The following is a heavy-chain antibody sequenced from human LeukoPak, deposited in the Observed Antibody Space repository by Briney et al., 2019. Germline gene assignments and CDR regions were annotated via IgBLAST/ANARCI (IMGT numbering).Heavy chain of an antibody. V-gene: IGHV6-1*01. Sequence: SQTLSLTCAISGDTLSSNIATWHWSRQSTSRGLEWLGRTYYRSKWQTEYAVSLKSRLTITPDTSKNQFSLHLNSVTPEYTAVYYCARDVDSGADYWGQGTLVTVSS. J-gene: IGHJ4*02. CDR1: GDTLSSNIAT. CDR3: ARDVDSGADY. D-gene: IGHD4-17*01. CDR2: TYYRSKWQT.